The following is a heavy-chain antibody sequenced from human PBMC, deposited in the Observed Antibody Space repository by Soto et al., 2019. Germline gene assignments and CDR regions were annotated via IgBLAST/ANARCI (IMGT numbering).Heavy chain of an antibody. V-gene: IGHV4-4*07. CDR3: AREGSYSAYNFAHGIQLWSFDF. CDR2: IFSSGST. Sequence: PSETLSLTCTVSGGSINTCYWSWVRQPAGKGLEWIGRIFSSGSTSFNPSLVSRVAMSVDTSKNHFSLNLSSVTAADMAVYYCAREGSYSAYNFAHGIQLWSFDFWGQGALVTVSS. J-gene: IGHJ4*02. CDR1: GGSINTCY. D-gene: IGHD5-12*01.